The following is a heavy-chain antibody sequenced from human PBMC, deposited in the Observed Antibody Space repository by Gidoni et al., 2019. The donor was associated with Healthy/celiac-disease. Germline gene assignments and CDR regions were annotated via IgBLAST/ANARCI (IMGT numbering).Heavy chain of an antibody. J-gene: IGHJ4*02. D-gene: IGHD4-17*01. V-gene: IGHV3-21*01. CDR3: ARGEGGDYYFDY. CDR2: ISSSSSYI. Sequence: EVQLVESGGGLVKPGGYLRLSCAASGFTFSSYSMNWVRQAPGKGLEWVSSISSSSSYIYYADSVKGRFTISRDNAKNSLYLQMNSLRAEDTAVYYCARGEGGDYYFDYWGQGTLVTVSS. CDR1: GFTFSSYS.